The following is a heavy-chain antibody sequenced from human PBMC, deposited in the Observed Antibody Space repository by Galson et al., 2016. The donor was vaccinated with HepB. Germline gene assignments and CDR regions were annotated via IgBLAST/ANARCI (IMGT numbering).Heavy chain of an antibody. CDR3: ARDDDLGGDAFDS. Sequence: SVKVSCKASGYSFSKNYMHWVRQAPGQGLEWMGVLNPTDGSTRYAQTFLGRVTLTRDTSTSTVYMELNKLRSEDTAAYYCARDDDLGGDAFDSWGQGTLVTVSS. J-gene: IGHJ3*02. V-gene: IGHV1-46*01. CDR1: GYSFSKNY. CDR2: LNPTDGST. D-gene: IGHD3-16*01.